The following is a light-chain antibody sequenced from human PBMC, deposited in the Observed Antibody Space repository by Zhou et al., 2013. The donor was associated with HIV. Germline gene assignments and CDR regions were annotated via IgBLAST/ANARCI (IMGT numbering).Light chain of an antibody. J-gene: IGKJ4*01. CDR3: QKYNGAPFT. CDR2: AAS. CDR1: QGIRND. V-gene: IGKV1-27*01. Sequence: IQMTQSPSSLSASVGDRVTITCRASQGIRNDLAWYQQKPGKVPKLLIYAASTLQSGVPSRFSGSGSGTDFILTISSLQPGDVATYFCQKYNGAPFTFGGGTKVEIK.